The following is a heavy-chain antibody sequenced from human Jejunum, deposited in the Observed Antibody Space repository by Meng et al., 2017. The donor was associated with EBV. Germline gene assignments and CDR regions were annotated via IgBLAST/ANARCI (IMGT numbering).Heavy chain of an antibody. CDR2: IHHSGST. J-gene: IGHJ4*02. Sequence: QVQLQEAGPGLVKPSRTLSLTCAVSGGFISTDNWWSWVRQPPGKGLEYIGEIHHSGSTKYNPSLKSRVTISVDKSNNHFSLKLSSVTAADTAVYYCARDRGVEDYWGQGTLVTVSS. CDR3: ARDRGVEDY. D-gene: IGHD5-24*01. CDR1: GGFISTDNW. V-gene: IGHV4-4*02.